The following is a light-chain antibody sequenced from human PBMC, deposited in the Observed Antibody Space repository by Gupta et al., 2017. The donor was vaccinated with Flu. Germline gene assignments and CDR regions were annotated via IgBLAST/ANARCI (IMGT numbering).Light chain of an antibody. CDR3: SSYSSTIPPYV. V-gene: IGLV2-14*03. CDR2: SVT. J-gene: IGLJ1*01. CDR1: SDIGLFDF. Sequence: SDIGLFDFVSWYQVHPDKAPKLMIFSVTSRPSGVSSRFSGSKSGSTASLTISGLQPEDEAEYYCSSYSSTIPPYVFGTGTKVTVL.